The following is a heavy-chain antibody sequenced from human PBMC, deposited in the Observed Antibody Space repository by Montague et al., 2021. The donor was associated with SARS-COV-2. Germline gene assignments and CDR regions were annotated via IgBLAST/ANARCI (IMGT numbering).Heavy chain of an antibody. J-gene: IGHJ3*02. D-gene: IGHD3-22*01. V-gene: IGHV1-24*01. CDR3: ATLGVEVITYALAI. Sequence: SVKVSCKASESRLRNFAVERNCIRQDPGHSLESDGQFGSEDGETTYAQKFQGRVTMTEDRSTDTVYMELSSLRSEDTAVYYCATLGVEVITYALAIWGQGTIVTVSS. CDR2: FGSEDGET. CDR1: ESRLRNFA.